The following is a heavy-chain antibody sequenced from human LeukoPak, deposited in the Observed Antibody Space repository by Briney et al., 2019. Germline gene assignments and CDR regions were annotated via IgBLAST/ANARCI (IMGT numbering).Heavy chain of an antibody. J-gene: IGHJ3*02. CDR3: ARAREWLSDAFDI. CDR1: GFTVSSNY. CDR2: IYSGGST. V-gene: IGHV3-66*01. D-gene: IGHD3-3*01. Sequence: GGSLRLSCAASGFTVSSNYMSWVRQAPGKGLEWVSVIYSGGSTYYADSVKGRFTISRDNSKNTLYLQMNSLSAEDTAVYYCARAREWLSDAFDIWGQGTMVTVSS.